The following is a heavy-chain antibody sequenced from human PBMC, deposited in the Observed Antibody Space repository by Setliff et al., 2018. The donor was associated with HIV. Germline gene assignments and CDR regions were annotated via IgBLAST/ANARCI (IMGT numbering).Heavy chain of an antibody. Sequence: ASVKVSCKSSGYTFTSYTMHWVRQAPGQRLEWMGRINAGNGQTKYSQNFQGRITFSRDTSASTVYMELSSLRSDDTAVYYCARDEGMTTRRGRFDPWGQGTLVTVSS. CDR3: ARDEGMTTRRGRFDP. J-gene: IGHJ5*02. CDR1: GYTFTSYT. CDR2: INAGNGQT. D-gene: IGHD4-4*01. V-gene: IGHV1-3*01.